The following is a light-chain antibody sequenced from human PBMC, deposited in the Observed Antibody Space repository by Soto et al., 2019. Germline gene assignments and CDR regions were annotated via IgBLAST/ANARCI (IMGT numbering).Light chain of an antibody. CDR2: DVS. Sequence: QSALTQPASVSDSPGQSITISCTGTSSDVGGSDPVSWYQQYPGKAPKLMIYDVSNRPSGVSDRFSGSKSGNTASLTISGLQAEDEAAYYCSSYSGSTVVFGGGTKLTVL. CDR1: SSDVGGSDP. CDR3: SSYSGSTVV. V-gene: IGLV2-14*03. J-gene: IGLJ3*02.